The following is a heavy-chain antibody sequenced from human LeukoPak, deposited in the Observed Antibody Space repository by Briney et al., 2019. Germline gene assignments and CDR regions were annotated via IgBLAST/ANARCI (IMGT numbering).Heavy chain of an antibody. CDR2: INHSGST. V-gene: IGHV4-34*01. D-gene: IGHD3-16*01. CDR3: ARGNGMITFGGVIDYYFDY. J-gene: IGHJ4*02. Sequence: SETLSLTCAVYGGSFSGYYWSWIRQPPGKGLEWIGEINHSGSTNYNPSLKSRVTISVDTSKNQFSLKLSSVTAADTAVYYCARGNGMITFGGVIDYYFDYWGQGTLVTVSS. CDR1: GGSFSGYY.